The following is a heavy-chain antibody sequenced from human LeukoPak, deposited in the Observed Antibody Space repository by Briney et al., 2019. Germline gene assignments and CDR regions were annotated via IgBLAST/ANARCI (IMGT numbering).Heavy chain of an antibody. CDR2: IYYSGST. V-gene: IGHV4-61*01. CDR1: GGSVSSGSYY. D-gene: IGHD3-10*01. J-gene: IGHJ4*02. CDR3: ASYGSGSRFDY. Sequence: PSETLSLTCTVSGGSVSSGSYYWSWIRQPPGKGLEWIGYIYYSGSTNYYPSLKSRVTISVDTSKNQFSLKLSSVTAADTAVYYCASYGSGSRFDYWGQGTLVTVSS.